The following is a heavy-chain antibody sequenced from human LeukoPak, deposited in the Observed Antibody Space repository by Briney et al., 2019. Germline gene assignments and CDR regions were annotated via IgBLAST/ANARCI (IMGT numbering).Heavy chain of an antibody. CDR2: IYYSGST. D-gene: IGHD3-9*01. V-gene: IGHV4-39*01. J-gene: IGHJ5*02. CDR3: ASHKDPYDILTGYYPWFDP. CDR1: GFTFSTYE. Sequence: GSLRLSCAASGFTFSTYEMNWVRQPPGKGLEWVGSIYYSGSTYYNPSLKSRVTISVDPSKNQFSLKLSSVTAADTAVYYCASHKDPYDILTGYYPWFDPWGQGTLVTVSS.